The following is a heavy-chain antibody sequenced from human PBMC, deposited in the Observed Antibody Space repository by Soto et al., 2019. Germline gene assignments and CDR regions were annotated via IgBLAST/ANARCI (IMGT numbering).Heavy chain of an antibody. CDR1: GGSISSYY. CDR2: IYYRGST. Sequence: QVQLQESGPGLVKPSETLSLTCTVSGGSISSYYWSWIRQPPGKGLEWIGYIYYRGSTNYNPSLKSRVTISVDTSKNQFSLKLRSVTAADTAVYYCARDTPFDYGDYGSGYGMDVWGQGTTVTVSS. D-gene: IGHD4-17*01. J-gene: IGHJ6*02. V-gene: IGHV4-59*01. CDR3: ARDTPFDYGDYGSGYGMDV.